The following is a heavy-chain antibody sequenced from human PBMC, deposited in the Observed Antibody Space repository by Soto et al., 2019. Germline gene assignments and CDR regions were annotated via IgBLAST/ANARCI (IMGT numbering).Heavy chain of an antibody. CDR3: ARSGRDYDYGGNSVSDWFDP. D-gene: IGHD4-17*01. CDR1: GGSISSYY. J-gene: IGHJ5*02. Sequence: PSETLSLTCTVSGGSISSYYWSWIRQPPGKGLEWIGYIYYSGSTNYNPSLKSRVTISVDTSKNQFSLKLSSVTAADTAVYYCARSGRDYDYGGNSVSDWFDPWGQGTLVTVSS. CDR2: IYYSGST. V-gene: IGHV4-59*01.